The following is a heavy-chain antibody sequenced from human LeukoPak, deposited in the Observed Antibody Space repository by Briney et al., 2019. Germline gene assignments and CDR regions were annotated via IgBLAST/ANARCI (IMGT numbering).Heavy chain of an antibody. D-gene: IGHD2-21*02. J-gene: IGHJ3*02. Sequence: SETLSLTCAVYGGSFSGYYWSWIRQPPGKELEWIGEINHSGSTNYNPSLKSRVTISVDTSKNQFSLKLSSVTAADTAVYYCRIVVVTASAFDIWGQGTMVTVSS. CDR3: RIVVVTASAFDI. V-gene: IGHV4-34*01. CDR2: INHSGST. CDR1: GGSFSGYY.